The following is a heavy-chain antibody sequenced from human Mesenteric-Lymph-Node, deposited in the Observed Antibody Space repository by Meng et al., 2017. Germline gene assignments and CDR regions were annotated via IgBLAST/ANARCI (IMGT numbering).Heavy chain of an antibody. D-gene: IGHD1-26*01. V-gene: IGHV3-43*01. Sequence: GESLKIFCSASGFTFDDYSIHWVRQAPGKGLEWVSLINKNGENTFYADSVKGRFTISRDNSKNSLYLQMNGLTIEDTAFYYCAKEKWGRKWSTFDYWGQGTLVTVSS. CDR2: INKNGENT. CDR3: AKEKWGRKWSTFDY. J-gene: IGHJ4*02. CDR1: GFTFDDYS.